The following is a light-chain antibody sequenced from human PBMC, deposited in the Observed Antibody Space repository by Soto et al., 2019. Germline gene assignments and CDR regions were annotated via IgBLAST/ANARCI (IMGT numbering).Light chain of an antibody. CDR3: SSYSTSSTVL. CDR1: SSDVGGYNY. J-gene: IGLJ2*01. Sequence: QSVLTQPASVSGSPGQSVTISCTGTSSDVGGYNYVSWYQQHPGKAPKLMIYDVSNRPSWVSDRFSGSKSGNTASLSISGLQAEDEADYYCSSYSTSSTVLFGGGTKLTV. V-gene: IGLV2-14*01. CDR2: DVS.